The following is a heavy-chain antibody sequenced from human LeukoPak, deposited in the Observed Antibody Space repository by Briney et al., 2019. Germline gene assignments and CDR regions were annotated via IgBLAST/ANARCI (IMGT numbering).Heavy chain of an antibody. V-gene: IGHV3-33*01. D-gene: IGHD1-26*01. CDR2: IWYDGSNK. J-gene: IGHJ6*02. CDR1: GFTFSSYG. CDR3: ARDNPVVGAKDYYYYGMDV. Sequence: GGSLRLSCAASGFTFSSYGMHWVRQAPGKGLERVAVIWYDGSNKYYADSVKGRFTISRDNSKNTLYLQMNSLRAEDTAVYYCARDNPVVGAKDYYYYGMDVWGQGTTVTVSS.